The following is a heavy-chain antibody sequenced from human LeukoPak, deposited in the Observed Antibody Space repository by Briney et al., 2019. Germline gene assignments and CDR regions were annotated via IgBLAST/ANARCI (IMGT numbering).Heavy chain of an antibody. Sequence: GGSLRLSCAASGLTVSSNYMTWVRQAQGKGLEWVSIIYSGGTTHYADSVKGRFTISRDSSKNTLYLQMNSLRAEDTAVYYCARDQPGGSGGNWFDPWGQGTLVTVSS. CDR1: GLTVSSNY. CDR3: ARDQPGGSGGNWFDP. CDR2: IYSGGTT. J-gene: IGHJ5*02. V-gene: IGHV3-66*02. D-gene: IGHD3-10*01.